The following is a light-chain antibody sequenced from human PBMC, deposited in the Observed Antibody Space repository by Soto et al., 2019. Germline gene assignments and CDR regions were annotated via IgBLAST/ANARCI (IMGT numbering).Light chain of an antibody. V-gene: IGKV1-5*03. J-gene: IGKJ4*01. CDR3: QQYENYPMT. CDR1: QSISSW. Sequence: DSQMTQYPSTLSASVGDRVTITCRASQSISSWLAWYQQKPGKAPKLLISKASTLQSGVPPRFSGSGSGTEFTLTISSLQPDDFATYYCQQYENYPMTLGGGTKVEIK. CDR2: KAS.